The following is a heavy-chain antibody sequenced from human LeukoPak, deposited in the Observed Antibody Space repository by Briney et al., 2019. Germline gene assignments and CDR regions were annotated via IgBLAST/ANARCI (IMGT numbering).Heavy chain of an antibody. CDR1: GFTFSSYS. CDR3: WGYGSGSYYQGAFDY. J-gene: IGHJ4*02. Sequence: PGGSLRLSCAASGFTFSSYSMNWVRQAPGKGLEWVSSISSSSSYIYYADSVKGRFTISRDNAKNSLYLQMNSLRAEDTAVYYCWGYGSGSYYQGAFDYWGQGTLVTVSS. CDR2: ISSSSSYI. V-gene: IGHV3-21*01. D-gene: IGHD3-10*01.